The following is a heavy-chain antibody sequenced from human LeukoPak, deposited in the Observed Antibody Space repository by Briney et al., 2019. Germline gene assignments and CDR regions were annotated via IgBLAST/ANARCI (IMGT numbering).Heavy chain of an antibody. D-gene: IGHD3-3*01. CDR2: IKQDGSEK. Sequence: NPGGSLRLSCAASGFTFSSYWMSWVRQAPGKGLEWVANIKQDGSEKYYVDSVKGRFTISRDNAKNSLYLQMNSLRAEDTAVYYCAREGYDFWSGSFGAFDIWGQGTMVTVSS. V-gene: IGHV3-7*01. CDR3: AREGYDFWSGSFGAFDI. J-gene: IGHJ3*02. CDR1: GFTFSSYW.